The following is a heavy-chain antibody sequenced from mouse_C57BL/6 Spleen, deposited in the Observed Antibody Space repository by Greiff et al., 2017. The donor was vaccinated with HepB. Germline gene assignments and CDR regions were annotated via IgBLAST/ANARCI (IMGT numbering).Heavy chain of an antibody. D-gene: IGHD3-2*02. Sequence: EVQLQQSGPELVKPGASVKISCKASGYTFTDYYMNWVKQSHGKSLEWIGDINPNNGGTSYNQKFKGKATLTVDKSSSTAYMELRSLTSEDSAVYYCARNSARRGFAYWGQGTLVTVSA. V-gene: IGHV1-26*01. CDR2: INPNNGGT. J-gene: IGHJ3*01. CDR1: GYTFTDYY. CDR3: ARNSARRGFAY.